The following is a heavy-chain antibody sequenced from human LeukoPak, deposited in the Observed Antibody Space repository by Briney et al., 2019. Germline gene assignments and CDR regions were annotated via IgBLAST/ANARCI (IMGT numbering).Heavy chain of an antibody. J-gene: IGHJ4*02. V-gene: IGHV4-34*01. CDR1: GGSFSGYY. Sequence: SETLSLTCAVCGGSFSGYYWSWIRQAPGKGLEWIGSIHYSGSTYYNPSLNSRVTISVDTSKNQFSLKLSSVTAADTAAYFCARCPNYYDSSGWHYSGSDYWGQGTLVTVSS. CDR2: IHYSGST. CDR3: ARCPNYYDSSGWHYSGSDY. D-gene: IGHD3-22*01.